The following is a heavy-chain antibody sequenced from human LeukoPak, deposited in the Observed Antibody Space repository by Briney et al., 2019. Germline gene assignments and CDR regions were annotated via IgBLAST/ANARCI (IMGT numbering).Heavy chain of an antibody. Sequence: PGGSLRLSCAASGFIFDNYGMNWVRQAPGKGLEWVSGINWNGGSTAYADSVKGRFTISRDNAKNSLFLQMNSLRAEDTALYYCASRTWGISTFDIWGQGTTVTVSS. CDR2: INWNGGST. J-gene: IGHJ3*02. D-gene: IGHD7-27*01. V-gene: IGHV3-20*04. CDR1: GFIFDNYG. CDR3: ASRTWGISTFDI.